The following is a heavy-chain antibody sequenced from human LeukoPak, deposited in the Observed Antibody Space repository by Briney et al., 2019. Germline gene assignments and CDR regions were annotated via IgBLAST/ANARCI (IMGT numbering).Heavy chain of an antibody. CDR2: SNTDGTI. Sequence: GGSLRLSCAASGFTFSYYSMNWVRQAPGKGLEWISYSNTDGTISYADSVKGRFTISRDSAENSLYLQMNSLRDEDTAAYFCVRDRDYAFDFWGQGTMVTVSS. CDR3: VRDRDYAFDF. J-gene: IGHJ3*01. CDR1: GFTFSYYS. V-gene: IGHV3-48*02.